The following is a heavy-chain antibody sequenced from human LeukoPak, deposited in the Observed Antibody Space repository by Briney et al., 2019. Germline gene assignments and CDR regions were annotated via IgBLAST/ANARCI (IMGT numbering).Heavy chain of an antibody. CDR3: ARGRYYGSGSKNWFDS. CDR2: IIPILGVP. CDR1: GDTFSDYT. Sequence: SVKVSCKTSGDTFSDYTLNWVRQGPGQGLEWMGRIIPILGVPTYAQKFQDRVTITADRSTNTAYMELNSLKSEDTAMYYCARGRYYGSGSKNWFDSWGQGTLVAVSS. V-gene: IGHV1-69*02. D-gene: IGHD3-10*01. J-gene: IGHJ5*01.